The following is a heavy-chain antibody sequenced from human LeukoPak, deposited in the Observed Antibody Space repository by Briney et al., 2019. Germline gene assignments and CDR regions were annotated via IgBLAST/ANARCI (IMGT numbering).Heavy chain of an antibody. CDR3: ATSPTIAPAGTGDY. V-gene: IGHV1-69*05. Sequence: SVKVSCKASGGTFSSYAISWVRQAPGQGLEWMGGIIPIFGTANYAQKFQGRVTITTDESTSTAYMELSSLRSEDTAVYYCATSPTIAPAGTGDYWGQGTLVTVSS. D-gene: IGHD6-13*01. J-gene: IGHJ4*02. CDR2: IIPIFGTA. CDR1: GGTFSSYA.